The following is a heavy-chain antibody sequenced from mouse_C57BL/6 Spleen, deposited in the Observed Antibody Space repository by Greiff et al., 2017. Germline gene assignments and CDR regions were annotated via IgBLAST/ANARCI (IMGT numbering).Heavy chain of an antibody. D-gene: IGHD2-5*01. V-gene: IGHV1-82*01. J-gene: IGHJ4*01. Sequence: VQLQQSGPELVKPGASVKISCKASGYAFSSSWMNWVKPRPGKGLEWIGRIYPGDGDTNYNGKFKGKATLTADKSSSTAYMQLSSLTSEDSAVYFCASSAYYSNYGYAMDYWGQGTSVTVSS. CDR1: GYAFSSSW. CDR3: ASSAYYSNYGYAMDY. CDR2: IYPGDGDT.